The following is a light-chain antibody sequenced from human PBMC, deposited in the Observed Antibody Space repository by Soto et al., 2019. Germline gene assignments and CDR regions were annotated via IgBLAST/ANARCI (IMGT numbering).Light chain of an antibody. CDR1: QSVSSS. V-gene: IGKV3-15*01. CDR3: QQHNNWPLIT. Sequence: EIVMTQSPAILSVSPGERATLSCRASQSVSSSLAWYQQKPGQAPRLLIYGASTRAIGVPARFSGSGSGTEFTLTISSLQSEDFAVYYCQQHNNWPLITFGRGTRLDIK. CDR2: GAS. J-gene: IGKJ5*01.